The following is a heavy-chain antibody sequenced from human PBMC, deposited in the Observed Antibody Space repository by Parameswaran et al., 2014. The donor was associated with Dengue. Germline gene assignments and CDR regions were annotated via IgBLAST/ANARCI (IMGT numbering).Heavy chain of an antibody. Sequence: WIRQPPGKALEWLAHIFSSDEKSYNTSLKSRLTISKDTSKSQVVLHMTNLDPVDTATYYCARVNRIMITKSYYYYGMDVWAKDHGHRLL. CDR3: ARVNRIMITKSYYYYGMDV. CDR2: IFSSDEK. V-gene: IGHV2-26*01. J-gene: IGHJ6*04. D-gene: IGHD3-16*01.